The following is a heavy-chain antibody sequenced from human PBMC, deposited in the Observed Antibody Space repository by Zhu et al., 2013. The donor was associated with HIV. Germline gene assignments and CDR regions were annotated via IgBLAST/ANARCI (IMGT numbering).Heavy chain of an antibody. CDR3: ARGQLGIAGDLGY. J-gene: IGHJ4*02. D-gene: IGHD5-18*01. Sequence: QVQLVQSGAEVKKPGASVKVSCKASGYTFTSYAMHWVRQAPGQRLEWMGWINAGNGNTKYSQKFQGRVTITRDTSASTAYMELSSLRSEDTAVYYCARGQLGIAGDLGYWGQGTLVTVSS. CDR2: INAGNGNT. CDR1: GYTFTSYA. V-gene: IGHV1-3*01.